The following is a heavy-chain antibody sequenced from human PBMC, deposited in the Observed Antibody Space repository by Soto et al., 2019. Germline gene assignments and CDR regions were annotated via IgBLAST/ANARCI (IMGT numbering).Heavy chain of an antibody. D-gene: IGHD3-3*01. CDR1: VYTETQLS. Sequence: SVKDTCKFRVYTETQLSMHLVRQAPGKGLEWMGGFDPEDGETIYAQKFQGRVTMTEDTSTDTAYMELSSLRSEDTAVYYCTLHYDCWSGHNNGDYYYYAMAVWGQGTTVTVSS. J-gene: IGHJ6*02. CDR2: FDPEDGET. V-gene: IGHV1-24*01. CDR3: TLHYDCWSGHNNGDYYYYAMAV.